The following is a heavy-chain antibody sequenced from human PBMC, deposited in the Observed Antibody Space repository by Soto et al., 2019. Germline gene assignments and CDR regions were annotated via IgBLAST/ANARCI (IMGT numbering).Heavy chain of an antibody. V-gene: IGHV1-8*01. J-gene: IGHJ4*02. CDR3: ARGPQRAGYCSGGSCYLFDY. CDR1: GYTFTSYD. CDR2: MNPNSGNT. D-gene: IGHD2-15*01. Sequence: ASVKVSCKASGYTFTSYDINWVRQATGQGLEWMGWMNPNSGNTGYAQKFQGRVTMTRNTSISTAYMELSSLRSEDTAVYYCARGPQRAGYCSGGSCYLFDYWGQGTLVTVSS.